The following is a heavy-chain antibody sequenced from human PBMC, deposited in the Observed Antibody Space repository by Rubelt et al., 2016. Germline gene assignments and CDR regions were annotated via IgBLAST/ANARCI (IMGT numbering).Heavy chain of an antibody. Sequence: DVRLVESGGGLVQPGGSLRLSCAGSGFTFSYNSMSWVRQPPGKGLEWVATILRDGSETYYVDSVKGRCTISRDNANRILFLQRRSLGVGDTDMYYWARDPDWGGGSCYGRDYWGQGTLVTVSS. D-gene: IGHD2-15*01. CDR1: GFTFSYNS. J-gene: IGHJ4*02. V-gene: IGHV3-7*01. CDR2: ILRDGSET. CDR3: ARDPDWGGGSCYGRDY.